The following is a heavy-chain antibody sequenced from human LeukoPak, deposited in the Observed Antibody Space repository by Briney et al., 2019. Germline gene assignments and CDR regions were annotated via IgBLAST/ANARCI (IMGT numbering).Heavy chain of an antibody. V-gene: IGHV4-39*01. J-gene: IGHJ6*02. D-gene: IGHD3-3*01. Sequence: PSETLSLTCTVSGASIRSTSYYWGWIRQPPGKGLEWIGTIYYDGTTYYKPSLKSRVTLSVDTSKNQFSLRLNSVTAADTAVYYCVKAAVFGVVIRPPGVPMDVWDQGTTVTVSS. CDR3: VKAAVFGVVIRPPGVPMDV. CDR1: GASIRSTSYY. CDR2: IYYDGTT.